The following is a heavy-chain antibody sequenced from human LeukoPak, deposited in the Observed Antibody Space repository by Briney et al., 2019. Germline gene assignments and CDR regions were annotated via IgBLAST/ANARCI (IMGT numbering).Heavy chain of an antibody. D-gene: IGHD2-15*01. Sequence: GGSLRLSCAASGFTFGNYGMSWVRQAPGKGLEWVSGINWNGGSTGYADSVEGRFTISRDNAKNSQYLQMNSLRAEDTAVYYCAKDHHGYCSGGSCYREKYFDYWGQGTLVTVSS. CDR1: GFTFGNYG. CDR2: INWNGGST. J-gene: IGHJ4*02. V-gene: IGHV3-20*04. CDR3: AKDHHGYCSGGSCYREKYFDY.